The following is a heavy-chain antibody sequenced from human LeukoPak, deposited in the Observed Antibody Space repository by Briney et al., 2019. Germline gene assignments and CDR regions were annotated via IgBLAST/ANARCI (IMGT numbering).Heavy chain of an antibody. V-gene: IGHV4-59*01. CDR3: AELGITMIGGV. Sequence: SETLSLACAVSGGSISSYFWGWIRQPPGKEPEWIGYIYYSGSTNYNPSLKSRVTISVDTSKNQFSLKLTSVTAADTAVYYCAELGITMIGGVWGKGTTVTISS. J-gene: IGHJ6*04. CDR2: IYYSGST. D-gene: IGHD3-10*02. CDR1: GGSISSYF.